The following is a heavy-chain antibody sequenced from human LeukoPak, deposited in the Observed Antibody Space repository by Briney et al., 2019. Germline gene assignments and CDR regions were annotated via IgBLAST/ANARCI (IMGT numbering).Heavy chain of an antibody. CDR1: GGSISSSSYY. Sequence: ASETLSLTCTVSGGSISSSSYYWSWIRQPPGKGLEWIGEINHSGSTNYNPSLKSRVTISVDTSKNQFSLKLSSVTAADTAVYYCARHQHFYQLLPNWFDPWGQGTLVTVSS. CDR2: INHSGST. V-gene: IGHV4-39*01. D-gene: IGHD2-2*01. CDR3: ARHQHFYQLLPNWFDP. J-gene: IGHJ5*02.